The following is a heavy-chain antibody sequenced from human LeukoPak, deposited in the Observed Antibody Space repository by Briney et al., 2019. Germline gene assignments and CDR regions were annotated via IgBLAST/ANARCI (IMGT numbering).Heavy chain of an antibody. Sequence: SETLSLTCTVSGGSIISGGYYWSCIRQHPGNGLEWIGYIYYSVSPYYHPSLKSRVTISVDTSKNQFSLKLSSVTDADTAVYYCARSNDKPSNAFDIWGQGTMVTVSS. CDR1: GGSIISGGYY. CDR2: IYYSVSP. J-gene: IGHJ3*02. CDR3: ARSNDKPSNAFDI. D-gene: IGHD1-1*01. V-gene: IGHV4-31*03.